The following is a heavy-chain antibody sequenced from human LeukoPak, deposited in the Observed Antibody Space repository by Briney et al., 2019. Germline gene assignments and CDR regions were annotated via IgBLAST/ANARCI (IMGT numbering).Heavy chain of an antibody. CDR2: IDPKNGNR. J-gene: IGHJ5*02. D-gene: IGHD2-15*01. CDR1: GYTFINND. V-gene: IGHV1-8*01. Sequence: EASVKVSCKASGYTFINNDINWVRQAPGQGLEWMAWIDPKNGNRGYAQNFQGRVTMTTDTSISKAYMELSSLRSDDTAVYYCARSHTRKGFCGGGRCYPAVWWFDPWGQGTLVTVSS. CDR3: ARSHTRKGFCGGGRCYPAVWWFDP.